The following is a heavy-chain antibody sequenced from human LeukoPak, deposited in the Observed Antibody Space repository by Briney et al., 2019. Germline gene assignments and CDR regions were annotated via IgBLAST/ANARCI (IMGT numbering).Heavy chain of an antibody. D-gene: IGHD3-10*01. CDR3: ASSDLPVQVGPAATFDY. Sequence: ASVKVSCKASGYTFTSYGISWVRQAPGQGLEWMGWISAYNGNTNYAQKLQGRVTMTTDTSTSTAYMELRSLRSDDTAVYYCASSDLPVQVGPAATFDYWGQGTLVNVSS. V-gene: IGHV1-18*01. J-gene: IGHJ4*02. CDR1: GYTFTSYG. CDR2: ISAYNGNT.